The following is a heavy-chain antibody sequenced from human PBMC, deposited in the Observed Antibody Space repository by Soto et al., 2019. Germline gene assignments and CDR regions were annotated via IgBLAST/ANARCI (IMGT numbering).Heavy chain of an antibody. Sequence: SETLSLTCTLSGGSVRAPDWLNWVRQSQDKGLEWIAEVHISGHSNYNPSLRSRVSVSIDSSKNQFYLNLNSVTAADTAIYYCARVRQGCSANNCYFDPWGQGTQVTVSS. CDR1: GGSVRAPDW. CDR3: ARVRQGCSANNCYFDP. V-gene: IGHV4-4*02. CDR2: VHISGHS. J-gene: IGHJ5*01. D-gene: IGHD1-1*01.